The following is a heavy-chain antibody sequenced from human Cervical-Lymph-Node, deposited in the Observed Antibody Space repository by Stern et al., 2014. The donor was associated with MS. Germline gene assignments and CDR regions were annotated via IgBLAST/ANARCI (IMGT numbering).Heavy chain of an antibody. V-gene: IGHV3-74*01. J-gene: IGHJ5*02. CDR1: GFPFSSYW. D-gene: IGHD3-3*01. Sequence: EVQLVESGGGLVQPGGSLRLSCAASGFPFSSYWMHWVRQAPGKGLVWVSRINSDGSSPSYADSVKGRFTISRDNAKNTLYLQMNSLRAEDTAVYYCARGPRITIFGVVSWFDPWGQGTLVTVSS. CDR3: ARGPRITIFGVVSWFDP. CDR2: INSDGSSP.